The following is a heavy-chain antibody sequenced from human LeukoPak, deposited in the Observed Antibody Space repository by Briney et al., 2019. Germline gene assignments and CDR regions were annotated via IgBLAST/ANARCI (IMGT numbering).Heavy chain of an antibody. CDR3: AKDVAVAGTRGSDY. V-gene: IGHV3-23*01. D-gene: IGHD6-19*01. CDR1: GFTFSSYA. CDR2: ISGSGGST. J-gene: IGHJ4*02. Sequence: GGSLRLSCAASGFTFSSYAMSWVRQAPGKGLEWVSAISGSGGSTYYADSVKGRFTISRDNSKNTLYLQMNSLRAEDTAVYYCAKDVAVAGTRGSDYWGQGTLVTVSS.